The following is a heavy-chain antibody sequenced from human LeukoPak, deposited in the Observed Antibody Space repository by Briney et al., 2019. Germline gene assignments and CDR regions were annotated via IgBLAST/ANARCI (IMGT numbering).Heavy chain of an antibody. D-gene: IGHD3-10*01. Sequence: PSETLSLTCTVSGGPISSGDYYWSWIRQPPGKGLEWIGYIYYSGSTYYNPSLKSRVTISVDTSKNQFSLKLSSVTAADTAVYYCARDRADYYYYGMDVWGQGTTVTVSS. J-gene: IGHJ6*02. CDR1: GGPISSGDYY. CDR3: ARDRADYYYYGMDV. CDR2: IYYSGST. V-gene: IGHV4-30-4*01.